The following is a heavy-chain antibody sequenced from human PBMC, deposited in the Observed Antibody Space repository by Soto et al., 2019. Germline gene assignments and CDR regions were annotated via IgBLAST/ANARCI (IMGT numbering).Heavy chain of an antibody. V-gene: IGHV3-53*01. D-gene: IGHD1-1*01. CDR2: LYDVDAS. J-gene: IGHJ3*01. Sequence: DVQLVEAGGGLIQPGESLRLSCAAFGLTISGKKYVAWLRQAPGKGLEWVSALYDVDASFYADSVKGRFTTSSDSSKTTVYLQMNELRPDDTAVYYCATWHEREHAYDVWGQGTTVTVSS. CDR3: ATWHEREHAYDV. CDR1: GLTISGKKY.